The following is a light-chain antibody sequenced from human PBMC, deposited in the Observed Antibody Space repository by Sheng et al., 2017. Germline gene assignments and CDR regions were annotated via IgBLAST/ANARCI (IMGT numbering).Light chain of an antibody. J-gene: IGKJ2*01. Sequence: DIVMTQSPLSLPVTPGEPASISCRSSQSLLHSNGYNYLDWYLQKPGQSPQLLIYLGSSRASGVPDRFSGSGSGTDFTLKISRVEAEDVGVYYFQPYTFGQGTKLEIK. CDR2: LGS. CDR1: QSLLHSNGYNY. V-gene: IGKV2-28*01. CDR3: QPYT.